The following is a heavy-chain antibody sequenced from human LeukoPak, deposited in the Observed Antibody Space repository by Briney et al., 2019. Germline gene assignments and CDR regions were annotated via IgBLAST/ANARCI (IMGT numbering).Heavy chain of an antibody. CDR2: LTRTSSAT. J-gene: IGHJ5*01. V-gene: IGHV3-48*01. CDR1: GFTVSSNY. CDR3: ATGGSEYRSDWFDS. D-gene: IGHD5-18*01. Sequence: GGSLRLSYAASGFTVSSNYMSWVRQAPGRGLEWLSYLTRTSSATWYADSVKGRFTIFRDNAKSSLYLQMNSLRVEDTAVYYCATGGSEYRSDWFDSWGQGTLVNVAP.